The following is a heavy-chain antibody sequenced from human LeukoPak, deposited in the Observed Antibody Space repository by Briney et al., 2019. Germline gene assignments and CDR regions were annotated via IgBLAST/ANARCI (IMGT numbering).Heavy chain of an antibody. V-gene: IGHV3-7*01. Sequence: GGSLRLSCEASGFSFSTSWTTWVRQAPGKGLEWVANIRADGGEIYYVDSVKGRFAISRDNAKNSLYLQMDSLRVEDTAVYYSARDGNDWNDFDYWGQGTLVTVSS. CDR3: ARDGNDWNDFDY. CDR2: IRADGGEI. J-gene: IGHJ4*02. CDR1: GFSFSTSW. D-gene: IGHD1-1*01.